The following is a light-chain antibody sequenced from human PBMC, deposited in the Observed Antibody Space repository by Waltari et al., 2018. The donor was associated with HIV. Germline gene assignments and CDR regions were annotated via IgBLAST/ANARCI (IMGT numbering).Light chain of an antibody. J-gene: IGLJ2*01. CDR1: PRDVGGFNL. CDR3: CAYAGSTTYVI. Sequence: QSALTQPAYVSGSPGQSITISCAGNPRDVGGFNLASWYQQHPGKAPKLMIYEVSKRPSGVSNRFSGAKSGNTASLTISGLQAEDEADYYCCAYAGSTTYVIFGGGTKLTIL. CDR2: EVS. V-gene: IGLV2-23*02.